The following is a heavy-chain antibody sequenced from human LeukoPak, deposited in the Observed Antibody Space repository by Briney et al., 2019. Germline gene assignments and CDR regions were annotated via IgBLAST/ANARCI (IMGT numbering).Heavy chain of an antibody. CDR1: GGSISSSSYY. D-gene: IGHD3-9*01. CDR3: ARLSPYYDILTGYSCYFDY. V-gene: IGHV4-39*01. J-gene: IGHJ4*02. Sequence: SETLSLTCTVSGGSISSSSYYWGWIRQPPGKGLEWIGGIYYSGSTYYTPSLKSRVTISVDTSKNQFSLKLSSVTAADTAVYYCARLSPYYDILTGYSCYFDYWGQGTLVTVSS. CDR2: IYYSGST.